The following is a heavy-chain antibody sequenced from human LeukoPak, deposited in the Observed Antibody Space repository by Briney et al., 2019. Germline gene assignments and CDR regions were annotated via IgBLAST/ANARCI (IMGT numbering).Heavy chain of an antibody. D-gene: IGHD3-10*01. J-gene: IGHJ4*02. CDR1: GFTFSSYG. CDR2: ISGSGGST. Sequence: GGSLRLSCAASGFTFSSYGMHWVRQAPGKGLEWVAGISGSGGSTNYADSVKGRFSISRDNPKNTLYLQMNSLRAEDTAVYFCAKRGVVIRVFLVGFHKEAYYFDSWGQGALVTVSS. V-gene: IGHV3-23*01. CDR3: AKRGVVIRVFLVGFHKEAYYFDS.